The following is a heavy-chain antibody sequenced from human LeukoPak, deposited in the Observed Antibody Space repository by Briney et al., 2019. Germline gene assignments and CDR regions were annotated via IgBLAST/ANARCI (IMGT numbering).Heavy chain of an antibody. J-gene: IGHJ6*03. CDR2: ISGSGGST. CDR1: GFTFSSYA. Sequence: VGSLRLSCAASGFTFSSYAMSWVRQAPGKGLEWVSAISGSGGSTYYADSVKGRFTISRDNSKNTLYLQMNSLRAEDTAVYYCAKGRRSGSSHYYYYMDVWGKGTTVTVSS. D-gene: IGHD1-26*01. CDR3: AKGRRSGSSHYYYYMDV. V-gene: IGHV3-23*01.